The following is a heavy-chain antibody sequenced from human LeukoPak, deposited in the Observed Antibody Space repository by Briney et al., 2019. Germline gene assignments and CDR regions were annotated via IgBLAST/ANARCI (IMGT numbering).Heavy chain of an antibody. V-gene: IGHV3-30*02. CDR3: AKSPSSWKFDD. Sequence: GSSLRLSYAVSGLTFSRDAMNSVRQARGNGLEWVAFIRYHGSDKYYADSVKGRFTISRDNSENMVYLQMNSLRPEDTAVYYCAKSPSSWKFDDWGQGTLVTVSS. CDR2: IRYHGSDK. J-gene: IGHJ4*02. CDR1: GLTFSRDA. D-gene: IGHD6-13*01.